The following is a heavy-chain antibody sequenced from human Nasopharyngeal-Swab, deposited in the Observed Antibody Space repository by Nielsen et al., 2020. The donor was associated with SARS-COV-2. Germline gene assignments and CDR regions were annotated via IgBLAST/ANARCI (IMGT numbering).Heavy chain of an antibody. CDR2: IYYSGST. J-gene: IGHJ6*03. CDR1: GGSISSSSYY. Sequence: SETLSLTCTVSGGSISSSSYYWGWIRQPPGKGLEWIGSIYYSGSTYYNPSLKSRVTISVDTSKNQFSLKLSSVTAADTAVYYCATYGYGSYHYYYMDVWGKGTTVTVSS. V-gene: IGHV4-39*01. CDR3: ATYGYGSYHYYYMDV. D-gene: IGHD5-18*01.